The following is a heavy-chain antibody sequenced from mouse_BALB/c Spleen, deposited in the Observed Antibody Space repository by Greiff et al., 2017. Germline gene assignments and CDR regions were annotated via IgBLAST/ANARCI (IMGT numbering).Heavy chain of an antibody. Sequence: QVQLQQSGAELVKPGASVKLSCKASGYTFTSYYMYWVKQRPGQGLEWIGEINPSNGGTNFNEKFKSKATLTVDKSSSTAYMQLSSPTSEDAAVYYCTRWNDYNFDYWGQGTTLTVSS. CDR3: TRWNDYNFDY. CDR2: INPSNGGT. D-gene: IGHD2-4*01. J-gene: IGHJ2*01. V-gene: IGHV1S81*02. CDR1: GYTFTSYY.